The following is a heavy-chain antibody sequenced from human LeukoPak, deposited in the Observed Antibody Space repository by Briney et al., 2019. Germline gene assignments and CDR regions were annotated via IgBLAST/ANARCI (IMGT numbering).Heavy chain of an antibody. V-gene: IGHV3-23*01. Sequence: GGSLRLSCAASGFTFSSYAMSWVRQAPGKWLGWVSAISGSGTDTFYANSVKGRFTISRDNPKNTLYLQMNSLRAEDTAVYYCAKGGGSSCYSPSDYWGQGTLVTVSS. CDR3: AKGGGSSCYSPSDY. CDR2: ISGSGTDT. CDR1: GFTFSSYA. D-gene: IGHD2-15*01. J-gene: IGHJ4*02.